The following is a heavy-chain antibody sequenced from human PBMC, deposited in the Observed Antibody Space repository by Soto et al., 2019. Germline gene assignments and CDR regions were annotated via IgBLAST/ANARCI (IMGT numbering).Heavy chain of an antibody. D-gene: IGHD6-19*01. J-gene: IGHJ4*02. V-gene: IGHV3-30*18. CDR1: GFTFSSYG. CDR3: AKDLSWYSSGWYDY. CDR2: ISYDGSNK. Sequence: GGSLRLSCAASGFTFSSYGMHWVRQAPGKGLEWVAVISYDGSNKYYADSVKGRFTISRDNSKNTLYLQMNSLRAEDTAVYYCAKDLSWYSSGWYDYWGQGTLVTVSS.